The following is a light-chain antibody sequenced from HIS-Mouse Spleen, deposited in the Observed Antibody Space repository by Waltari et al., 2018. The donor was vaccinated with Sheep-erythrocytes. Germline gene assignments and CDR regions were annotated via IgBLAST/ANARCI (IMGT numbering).Light chain of an antibody. V-gene: IGLV2-11*01. J-gene: IGLJ1*01. CDR3: CSYAGSYNHV. CDR2: DVS. Sequence: QSALTQPRSVSGSPGQSVTISCTGTSRDVGGYNYVSWYQQHPGKAPKLMIYDVSKRPSGVPDRFSGSQSGNTASLTISGLQAEDEADYYCCSYAGSYNHVFATGTKVTVL. CDR1: SRDVGGYNY.